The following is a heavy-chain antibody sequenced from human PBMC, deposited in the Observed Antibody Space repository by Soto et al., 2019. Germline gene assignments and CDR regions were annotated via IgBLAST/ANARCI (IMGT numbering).Heavy chain of an antibody. D-gene: IGHD4-4*01. Sequence: QVQLVQSGAEMKEPGSSVKVSCKTSGGTFSSSAISWLRQAPGQGFEWMGGIIPRFRTPDYAQKFQGRVTIAADESTSTAYMELSSLRSEDTAVYYCARDNDRLQLGGNYYYILDVWGQGTTITVSS. CDR3: ARDNDRLQLGGNYYYILDV. J-gene: IGHJ6*02. CDR1: GGTFSSSA. V-gene: IGHV1-69*12. CDR2: IIPRFRTP.